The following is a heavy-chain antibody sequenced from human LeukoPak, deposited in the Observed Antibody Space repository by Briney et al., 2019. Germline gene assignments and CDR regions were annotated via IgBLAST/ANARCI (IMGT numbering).Heavy chain of an antibody. V-gene: IGHV3-43*02. Sequence: GGSLRLSCAASGFTFDDYAMHWVRQAPGKGLEWVSLISGDGGSTYYADSVKGRFTISRDNSKNSLYLQMNSLRTEDTALYYCAKDLYHYDSSGAIDYWGQGTLVTVSS. D-gene: IGHD3-22*01. J-gene: IGHJ4*02. CDR2: ISGDGGST. CDR1: GFTFDDYA. CDR3: AKDLYHYDSSGAIDY.